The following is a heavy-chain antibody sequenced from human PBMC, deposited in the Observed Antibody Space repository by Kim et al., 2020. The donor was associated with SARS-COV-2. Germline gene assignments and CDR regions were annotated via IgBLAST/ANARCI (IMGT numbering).Heavy chain of an antibody. J-gene: IGHJ4*02. CDR3: TRHGASGDTDGYVDY. CDR1: GFSFSGSA. V-gene: IGHV3-73*01. D-gene: IGHD2-8*01. CDR2: IRNEANNYAT. Sequence: GGSLRLSCAASGFSFSGSAMHWVRQASGKGLEWVGRIRNEANNYATVYAASVKGRFTISRDDSQNTVYLQMNSLKSEDTAVYYCTRHGASGDTDGYVDYWGQGTIVTVSS.